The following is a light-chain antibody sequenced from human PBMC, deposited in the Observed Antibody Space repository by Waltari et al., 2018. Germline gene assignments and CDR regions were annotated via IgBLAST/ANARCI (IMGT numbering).Light chain of an antibody. J-gene: IGKJ2*01. Sequence: EIVLTQSPGTLSLSPGERATLSCRASQSVSSSYLAWYQQKSGQAPRFLIYGASSRATGIPDRFSGSGSGTDFSLTISRLEPEDFAVYYCQQYGSSPYTFGQGTMLEIK. CDR3: QQYGSSPYT. CDR2: GAS. V-gene: IGKV3-20*01. CDR1: QSVSSSY.